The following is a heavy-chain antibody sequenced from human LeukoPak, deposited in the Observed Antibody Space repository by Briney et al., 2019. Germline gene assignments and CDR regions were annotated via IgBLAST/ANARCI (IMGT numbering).Heavy chain of an antibody. CDR2: NSDNT. CDR3: ARRAGAYSHPYYY. CDR1: GFTVSSNS. D-gene: IGHD4/OR15-4a*01. V-gene: IGHV3-53*01. J-gene: IGHJ4*02. Sequence: PGGSLRLSCTVSGFTVSSNSMSWVRQAPGKGLEWVSFNSDNTHYSDSVKGRFTISRDNSKNTLYIQMNSLRAEDPAVYYCARRAGAYSHPYYYWGEGTLVSVSS.